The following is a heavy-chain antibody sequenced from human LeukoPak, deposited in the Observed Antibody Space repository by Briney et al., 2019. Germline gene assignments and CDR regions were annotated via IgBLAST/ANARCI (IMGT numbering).Heavy chain of an antibody. J-gene: IGHJ4*02. CDR2: ISSGGSTT. CDR3: ARDHMGYDY. CDR1: GFTFSSYS. Sequence: GGSLRLSCATSGFTFSSYSMNWVRQAPGKGLEWVSYISSGGSTTYYAGSVKGRFTVSRDNAKNSLYLQMNSLRAEDTAVYYCARDHMGYDYWGQGTLVTVSS. D-gene: IGHD1-26*01. V-gene: IGHV3-48*04.